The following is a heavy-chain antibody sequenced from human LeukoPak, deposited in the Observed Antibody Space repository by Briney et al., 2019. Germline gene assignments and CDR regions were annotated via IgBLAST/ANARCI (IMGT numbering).Heavy chain of an antibody. CDR2: IIPIFGTA. V-gene: IGHV1-69*01. D-gene: IGHD1-26*01. CDR3: ARLIVGASPGGGDY. Sequence: KVSCKASGGTFSSYAISWVRQAPGQGLEWMGGIIPIFGTANYAQKFQGRVTITADESTSTAYMELSSLRSEDTAVYYCARLIVGASPGGGDYWGQGTLVTVSS. CDR1: GGTFSSYA. J-gene: IGHJ4*02.